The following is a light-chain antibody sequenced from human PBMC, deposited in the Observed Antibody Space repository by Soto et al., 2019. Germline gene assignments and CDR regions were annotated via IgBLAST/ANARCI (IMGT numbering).Light chain of an antibody. CDR1: QSLLGSNGYNY. CDR3: MQALQGPPT. J-gene: IGKJ1*01. CDR2: LAY. V-gene: IGKV2-28*01. Sequence: DIVMTQSPLSLPVTPGESASISCRSSQSLLGSNGYNYLDWYVQKPGQSPQLLISLAYNRASGVPDRFSGRGSGTDFTLKISRVEAEDVGVYHCMQALQGPPTLGQGTKVDI.